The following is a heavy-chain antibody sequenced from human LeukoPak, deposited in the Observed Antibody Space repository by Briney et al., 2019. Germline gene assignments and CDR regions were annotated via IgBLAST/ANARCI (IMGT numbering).Heavy chain of an antibody. CDR3: SKYNIWYGCGRYCAFDI. Sequence: GGSLRLSCAASGFTFSNYWMSWARQAPGKGLEWVAKIKQDGSEKYSVDSVKGRFTISRENAKNSLYLQMNSLRVEDTAVYYWSKYNIWYGCGRYCAFDIWGQGTMVTVSS. CDR2: IKQDGSEK. D-gene: IGHD2-21*02. J-gene: IGHJ3*02. CDR1: GFTFSNYW. V-gene: IGHV3-7*01.